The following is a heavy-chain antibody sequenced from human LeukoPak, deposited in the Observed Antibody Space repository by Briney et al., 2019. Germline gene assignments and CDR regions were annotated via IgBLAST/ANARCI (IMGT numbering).Heavy chain of an antibody. Sequence: PSETLSLTCTASGGSISTITYYWGWIRQPPGKGLEWVGHMYYRGNTFYNPSLKSRVTISVDTSKNQFSLKLRSVTAADTAVYYCARLYGNYQNYFDYWGQGTLVTVSS. CDR2: MYYRGNT. J-gene: IGHJ4*02. V-gene: IGHV4-39*07. CDR3: ARLYGNYQNYFDY. D-gene: IGHD1-7*01. CDR1: GGSISTITYY.